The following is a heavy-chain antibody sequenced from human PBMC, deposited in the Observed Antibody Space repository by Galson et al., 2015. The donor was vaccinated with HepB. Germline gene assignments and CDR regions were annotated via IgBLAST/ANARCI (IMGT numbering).Heavy chain of an antibody. Sequence: SLRLSCAASGFTFRSYGMSWVRQAPGKGLEWVSGISANADSAFYADSVKGRLSISRDNSKNTLYLHMSNLSLEDTAIYYCAKGVGFSYGSGWDYWGQGTLVTVSS. CDR3: AKGVGFSYGSGWDY. CDR2: ISANADSA. D-gene: IGHD3-10*01. J-gene: IGHJ4*02. V-gene: IGHV3-23*01. CDR1: GFTFRSYG.